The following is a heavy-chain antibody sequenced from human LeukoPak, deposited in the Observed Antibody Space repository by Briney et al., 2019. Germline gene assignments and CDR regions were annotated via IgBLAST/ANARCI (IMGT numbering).Heavy chain of an antibody. J-gene: IGHJ4*02. V-gene: IGHV1-46*01. CDR3: ARGGDCSGGSCHYDFDY. D-gene: IGHD2-15*01. CDR2: INPSGGST. CDR1: GYTFTAYY. Sequence: ASVKVSCKASGYTFTAYYVHWVRQAPGQGLEWMGIINPSGGSTSYAQKFQGRVTMTRDTSTSTVYMELSSLRSEDTAVYYCARGGDCSGGSCHYDFDYWGQGTLVTVSS.